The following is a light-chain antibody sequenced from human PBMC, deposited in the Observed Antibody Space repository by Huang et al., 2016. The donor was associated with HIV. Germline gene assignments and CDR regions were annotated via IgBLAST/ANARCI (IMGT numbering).Light chain of an antibody. V-gene: IGKV2-28*01. Sequence: DIVMTQSPLSLPVIPGEPASISCRSTQSLLYSNGYNYVDWYLQKPGQSPQLLIYLGSNRAAGVADRFSGSGSGTDDTLKISRVEDEDAGVYYCMQALKTPITFGGGTKVEIK. CDR3: MQALKTPIT. CDR2: LGS. J-gene: IGKJ4*01. CDR1: QSLLYSNGYNY.